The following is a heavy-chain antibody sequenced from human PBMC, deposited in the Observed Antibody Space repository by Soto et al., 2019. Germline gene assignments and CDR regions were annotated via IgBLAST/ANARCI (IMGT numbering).Heavy chain of an antibody. CDR1: GFTFSSYG. CDR2: ISYDGSNK. CDR3: AKDPGYCSSTSCYGFWDY. V-gene: IGHV3-30*18. D-gene: IGHD2-2*01. Sequence: QVQLVESGGGVVQPGRSLRLSCAASGFTFSSYGMHWVRQAPGKGLEWVAVISYDGSNKYYADSVKGRFTISRDNSKNQLYLQMNSLRAEDTDVYYCAKDPGYCSSTSCYGFWDYWGQGTLVTVSS. J-gene: IGHJ4*02.